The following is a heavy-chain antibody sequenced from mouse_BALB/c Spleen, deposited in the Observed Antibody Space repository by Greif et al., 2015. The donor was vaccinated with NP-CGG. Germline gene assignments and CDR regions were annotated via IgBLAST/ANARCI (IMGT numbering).Heavy chain of an antibody. D-gene: IGHD2-14*01. J-gene: IGHJ2*01. Sequence: QVQLQQSGAELVKPGASVKLSCKASGYTFTSYWMHWVKQRPGQGLEWIGEIDPSDSYTNYNQKFKGKATLTVDKSSSTAYMQLSSLTSEDSAVYYCARYYRYDRGFDYWGQGTTLTVSS. CDR1: GYTFTSYW. CDR3: ARYYRYDRGFDY. CDR2: IDPSDSYT. V-gene: IGHV1-69*02.